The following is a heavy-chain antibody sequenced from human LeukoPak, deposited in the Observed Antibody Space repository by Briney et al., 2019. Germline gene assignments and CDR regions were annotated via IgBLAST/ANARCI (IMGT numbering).Heavy chain of an antibody. CDR1: GGSISSSDYY. J-gene: IGHJ4*02. D-gene: IGHD5-18*01. Sequence: SETLSLTCTVSGGSISSSDYYWSWIRQPPGKGLEWIGNIYYSGSSYYNPPLKSRVTISVATSKNQFPLKLTSVTAADTAVYYCARLTYNSGRYHFDYWGQGTLVTVSS. V-gene: IGHV4-39*01. CDR3: ARLTYNSGRYHFDY. CDR2: IYYSGSS.